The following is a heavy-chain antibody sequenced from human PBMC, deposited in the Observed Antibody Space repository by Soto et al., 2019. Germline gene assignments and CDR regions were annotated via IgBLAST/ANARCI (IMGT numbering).Heavy chain of an antibody. CDR2: IIPIFGTA. CDR1: GGTFSSYA. V-gene: IGHV1-69*13. J-gene: IGHJ6*02. D-gene: IGHD6-13*01. Sequence: SVKISCKASGGTFSSYAISWVRQAPGQGLEWMGGIIPIFGTANYAQKFQGRVTITADESTSTAYMELSSLRSEDTAVYYCARTAAGTDYYYYGMDVRGQVTTVTVSS. CDR3: ARTAAGTDYYYYGMDV.